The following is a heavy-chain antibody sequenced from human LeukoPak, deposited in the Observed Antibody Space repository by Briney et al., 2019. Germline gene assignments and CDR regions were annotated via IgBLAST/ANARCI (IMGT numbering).Heavy chain of an antibody. D-gene: IGHD3-22*01. V-gene: IGHV3-23*01. CDR2: ISGSGGSA. Sequence: GGSLRLSCAASGFTFSSYAMSWVRQAPGKGLEWVSAISGSGGSAYYADSVKGRFTISRDNSKNTLYLQMNSLRAEDTAVYYCAKSPEGHYYDSSGYYYPFDYWGQGTLATVSS. CDR3: AKSPEGHYYDSSGYYYPFDY. CDR1: GFTFSSYA. J-gene: IGHJ4*02.